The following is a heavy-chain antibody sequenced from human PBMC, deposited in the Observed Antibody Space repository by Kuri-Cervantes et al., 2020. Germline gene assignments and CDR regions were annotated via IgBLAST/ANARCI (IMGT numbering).Heavy chain of an antibody. Sequence: SETLSLTCTVSGGSISSSSYYWGWIRQPPGKGLEWIGSIYYSGSTYYNPSLKSRVTISVDTSKNQFSLKLSSVTAADTAVYYCARSCGSGSFDYWGQATLVTVSS. V-gene: IGHV4-39*01. CDR3: ARSCGSGSFDY. CDR1: GGSISSSSYY. CDR2: IYYSGST. J-gene: IGHJ4*02. D-gene: IGHD3-10*01.